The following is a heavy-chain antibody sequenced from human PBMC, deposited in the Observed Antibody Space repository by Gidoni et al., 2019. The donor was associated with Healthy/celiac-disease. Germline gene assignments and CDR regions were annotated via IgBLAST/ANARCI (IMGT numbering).Heavy chain of an antibody. V-gene: IGHV3-30*04. CDR2: ISYDGSDK. J-gene: IGHJ4*02. CDR3: ARAALKFCGYYPNGY. Sequence: PGRSLRLSCAASGFTLSSYAMDWVRQAPGKGLEWVAVISYDGSDKYYADSVKGRFTISRDNSKNTLYLQMNSLRAEDTAVYYCARAALKFCGYYPNGYWGQGTLVTVSS. D-gene: IGHD1-26*01. CDR1: GFTLSSYA.